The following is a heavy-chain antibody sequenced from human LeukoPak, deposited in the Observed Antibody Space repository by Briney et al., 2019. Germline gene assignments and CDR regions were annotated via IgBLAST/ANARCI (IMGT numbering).Heavy chain of an antibody. CDR1: GFAFSSYA. J-gene: IGHJ3*02. D-gene: IGHD1-26*01. CDR2: ISYDGSNK. Sequence: GGSLRLSCAASGFAFSSYAMHWVRQAPGRGLEWVAVISYDGSNKYYADSVKGRFTISRDNSKNTLYLQMNSLRAEDTAVYYCARGGSYLSAFDIWGQGTMVTVSS. CDR3: ARGGSYLSAFDI. V-gene: IGHV3-30*14.